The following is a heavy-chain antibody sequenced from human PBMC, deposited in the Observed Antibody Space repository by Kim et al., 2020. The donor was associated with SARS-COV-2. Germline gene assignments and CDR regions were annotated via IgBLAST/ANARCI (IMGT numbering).Heavy chain of an antibody. CDR3: ARTLRYSGYDYNY. Sequence: NPSLKSRVTISVDTSKNQFSLKLSSVTAADTAVYYCARTLRYSGYDYNYWGQGTLVTVSS. V-gene: IGHV4-34*01. J-gene: IGHJ4*02. D-gene: IGHD5-12*01.